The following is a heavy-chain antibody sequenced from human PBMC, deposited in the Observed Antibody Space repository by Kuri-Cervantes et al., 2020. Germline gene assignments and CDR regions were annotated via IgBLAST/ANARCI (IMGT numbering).Heavy chain of an antibody. Sequence: LRLSCTVSGGSISSGGYYWSWIRQSPGRGLEWIGYIYYSGSTYYNPSLKSRVTISVDTSKNQFSLKLSSVTAADTAVYYCARVGRITMVRGVLDAFDIWGQGTMVTVSS. D-gene: IGHD3-10*01. CDR2: IYYSGST. CDR1: GGSISSGGYY. J-gene: IGHJ3*02. CDR3: ARVGRITMVRGVLDAFDI. V-gene: IGHV4-30-4*08.